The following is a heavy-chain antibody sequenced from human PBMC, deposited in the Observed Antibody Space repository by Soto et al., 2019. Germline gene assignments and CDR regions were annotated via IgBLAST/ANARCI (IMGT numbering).Heavy chain of an antibody. CDR3: AKDLVAAAATGYYYGMDV. J-gene: IGHJ6*02. CDR1: GFTFSSYG. Sequence: PGGSLRLSCAASGFTFSSYGMHWVRQAPGKGLEWVAVISYDGSNKYYADSVKGRFTISRDNSKNTLYLQMNSLRAEDTAVYYCAKDLVAAAATGYYYGMDVWGQGTTVTVSS. V-gene: IGHV3-30*18. CDR2: ISYDGSNK. D-gene: IGHD6-13*01.